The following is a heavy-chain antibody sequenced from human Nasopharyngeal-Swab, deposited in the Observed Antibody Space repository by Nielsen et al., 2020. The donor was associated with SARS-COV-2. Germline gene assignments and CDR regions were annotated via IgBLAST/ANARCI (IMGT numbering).Heavy chain of an antibody. J-gene: IGHJ4*02. CDR2: INPNSGGT. CDR3: AREMYYDSSGYYYVGGGDFDY. V-gene: IGHV1-2*06. CDR1: GYTFTGYY. D-gene: IGHD3-22*01. Sequence: ASVKVSCKASGYTFTGYYMHWVRQAPGQGLEWMGRINPNSGGTNYAQKFQGRVTMTRDTSISTAYMELSRLRSDDTAVYYCAREMYYDSSGYYYVGGGDFDYWGQGTLVTVSS.